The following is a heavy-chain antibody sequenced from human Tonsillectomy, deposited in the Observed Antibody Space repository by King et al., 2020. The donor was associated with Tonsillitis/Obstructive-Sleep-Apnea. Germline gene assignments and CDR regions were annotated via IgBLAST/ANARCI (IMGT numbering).Heavy chain of an antibody. J-gene: IGHJ6*03. V-gene: IGHV4-39*01. CDR1: GGSISSSRYY. D-gene: IGHD3-9*01. CDR2: IYYNGDT. Sequence: VQLPESGPGLVKPSETLSLSCIVSGGSISSSRYYWGWIRQPPGKGLEWIGTIYYNGDTYYHPSLKSRVTVSIDTSENQFSLKLTSVTAADTAVYYCARHAPDMDNYYYYMDVWGKGTTVTVSS. CDR3: ARHAPDMDNYYYYMDV.